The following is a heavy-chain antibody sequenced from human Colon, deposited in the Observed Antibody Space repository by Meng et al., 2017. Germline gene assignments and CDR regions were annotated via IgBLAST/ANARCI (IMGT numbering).Heavy chain of an antibody. J-gene: IGHJ6*01. Sequence: GGSLRLSCAASGFTFSGYWMHWVRQAPGQGLVWVSRINIDGTATHYVDSVKGRFTISRDNAKNTVYLQMDSLRVEDTAVYYCARAPWREGDRYYYYGMDVWGQGNTVNGAS. CDR2: INIDGTAT. CDR1: GFTFSGYW. CDR3: ARAPWREGDRYYYYGMDV. D-gene: IGHD3-16*01. V-gene: IGHV3-74*01.